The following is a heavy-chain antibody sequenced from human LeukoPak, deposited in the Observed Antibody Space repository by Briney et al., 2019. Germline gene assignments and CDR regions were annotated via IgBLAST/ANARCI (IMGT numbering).Heavy chain of an antibody. J-gene: IGHJ4*02. V-gene: IGHV4-30-4*01. CDR1: GGSISSGDYY. CDR2: IYYSGST. CDR3: ARKFRYYDSSGYYVDY. D-gene: IGHD3-22*01. Sequence: NPSETLSLTCTVSGGSISSGDYYWSWIRQPPGKGLEWIGYIYYSGSTYCNPSLKSRITMSVDSSKNQFSLNLSSVTAADTAVYYCARKFRYYDSSGYYVDYWGQGTLVTVSS.